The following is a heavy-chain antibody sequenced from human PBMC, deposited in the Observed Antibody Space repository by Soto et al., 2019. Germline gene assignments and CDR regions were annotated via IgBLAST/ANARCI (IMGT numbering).Heavy chain of an antibody. CDR2: IYYSGST. D-gene: IGHD3-10*01. Sequence: QVQLQESGPGLVKPSQTLSLTCTVSGGSISSGGYYWSWIRQHPGKGLEWIGYIYYSGSTYYNPSLKSXXTXSXXTSKNQFSLKLSSVTAADTAVYYCARDRRYYGSGLWGRGTLVTVSS. V-gene: IGHV4-31*03. CDR1: GGSISSGGYY. J-gene: IGHJ2*01. CDR3: ARDRRYYGSGL.